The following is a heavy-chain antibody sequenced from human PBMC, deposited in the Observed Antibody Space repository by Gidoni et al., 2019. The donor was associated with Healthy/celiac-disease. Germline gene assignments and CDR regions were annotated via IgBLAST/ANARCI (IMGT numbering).Heavy chain of an antibody. CDR1: GGSISSYY. D-gene: IGHD1-26*01. Sequence: QVQLQESGPGLVKPSETLSLTCTVSGGSISSYYWSWIRQPPGKGLEWIGYIYYSGSTNYNPSLKSRVTISGDTSKNQFSLKLSSVTAADTAVYYCARVGATVVTRGWFDPWGQGTLVTVSS. CDR2: IYYSGST. J-gene: IGHJ5*02. CDR3: ARVGATVVTRGWFDP. V-gene: IGHV4-59*01.